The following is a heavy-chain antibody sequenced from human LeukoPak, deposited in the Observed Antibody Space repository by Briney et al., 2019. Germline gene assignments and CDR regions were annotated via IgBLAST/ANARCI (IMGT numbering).Heavy chain of an antibody. CDR2: INHSGST. V-gene: IGHV4-34*01. Sequence: PSETLSLTCAVYGGSFSGYYWSWIRQPPGKGLGWIGEINHSGSTNYNPSLKSRVTISVDTSKNQFSLKLSSVTAADTAVYYCARVRGFFDYWGQGTLVTVSS. J-gene: IGHJ4*02. CDR3: ARVRGFFDY. CDR1: GGSFSGYY. D-gene: IGHD3-16*01.